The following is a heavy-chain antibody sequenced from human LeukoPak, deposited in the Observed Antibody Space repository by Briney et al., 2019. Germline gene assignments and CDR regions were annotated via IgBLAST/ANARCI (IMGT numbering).Heavy chain of an antibody. CDR2: ISWNSGSI. D-gene: IGHD3-22*01. Sequence: GGSLRLSCTASGFTFDDYAMHWVRQAPGKGLEWVSGISWNSGSIGYADSVKGRFTISRDNAKNSLYLQMNSLRAEDTALYYCVKALTYYYDSSVASWGQGTLVTVSP. CDR3: VKALTYYYDSSVAS. J-gene: IGHJ4*02. CDR1: GFTFDDYA. V-gene: IGHV3-9*01.